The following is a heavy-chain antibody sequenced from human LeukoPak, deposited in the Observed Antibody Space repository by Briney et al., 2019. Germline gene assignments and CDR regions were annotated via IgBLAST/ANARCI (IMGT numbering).Heavy chain of an antibody. CDR1: GYTFTSYD. CDR3: ARDLLRGDGGNFDY. J-gene: IGHJ4*02. V-gene: IGHV1-8*01. D-gene: IGHD2-21*02. CDR2: MNPNSGNT. Sequence: ASVKVSCKASGYTFTSYDINWVRQATGQGLEWMGWMNPNSGNTGYAQKFQGRVTMTRDTSISTAYMELSRLRSDDTAVYYCARDLLRGDGGNFDYWGQGTLVTVSS.